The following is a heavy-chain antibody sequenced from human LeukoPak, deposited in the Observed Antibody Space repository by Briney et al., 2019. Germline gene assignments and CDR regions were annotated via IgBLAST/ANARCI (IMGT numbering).Heavy chain of an antibody. Sequence: GWSLRLSCAASGFTFSSFAMSWVRLTPGKGLEWVSTIGGSGDGTYYADSVKGRFTISRDNSKNTLYLQMNSLRAEDTAVHYCAKDPSSGGYFDCWGQGTLVTVSS. CDR1: GFTFSSFA. CDR2: IGGSGDGT. V-gene: IGHV3-23*01. D-gene: IGHD6-19*01. CDR3: AKDPSSGGYFDC. J-gene: IGHJ4*02.